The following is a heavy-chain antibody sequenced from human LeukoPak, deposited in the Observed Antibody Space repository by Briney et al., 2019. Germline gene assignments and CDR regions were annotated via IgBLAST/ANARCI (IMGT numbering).Heavy chain of an antibody. CDR2: IIPIFGTA. J-gene: IGHJ4*02. CDR1: GGTFSSYA. V-gene: IGHV1-69*05. D-gene: IGHD4-11*01. Sequence: GASVKVSCKASGGTFSSYAISWVRQAPGQGLEWMGGIIPIFGTANYAQKFQGRVTITTDESTSTAYMELSSLRSEDTAVYYCARATPTVTTLHPPFDYWGQGTLVTVSS. CDR3: ARATPTVTTLHPPFDY.